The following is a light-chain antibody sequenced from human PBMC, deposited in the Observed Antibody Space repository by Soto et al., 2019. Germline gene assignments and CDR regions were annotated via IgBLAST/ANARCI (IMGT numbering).Light chain of an antibody. V-gene: IGLV6-57*04. CDR2: ENN. CDR1: SGSIANNY. Sequence: NFMLTQPHSVSESPGKTLSISCTRSSGSIANNYVQWYQQRPGSAPTTVIYENNQRLSGVPDRFSGYTDGSSNSASLAISGLQTEDEADYYCQSYDSDFVVVGGGTKVTVL. CDR3: QSYDSDFVV. J-gene: IGLJ2*01.